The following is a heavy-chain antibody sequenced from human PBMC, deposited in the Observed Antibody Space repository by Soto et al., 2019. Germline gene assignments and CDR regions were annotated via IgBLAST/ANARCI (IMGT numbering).Heavy chain of an antibody. V-gene: IGHV3-49*03. CDR2: IRSKAYGGTT. J-gene: IGHJ3*02. Sequence: GGSLRLSCTASGFTFGDYAMSWFRQAPGKGLEWVGFIRSKAYGGTTEYAASVKGRFTISRDDSKSIAYLQMNSLKTEDTAVYYCTRGVVVVLANYALDIRGQGTMVTGS. D-gene: IGHD2-21*01. CDR1: GFTFGDYA. CDR3: TRGVVVVLANYALDI.